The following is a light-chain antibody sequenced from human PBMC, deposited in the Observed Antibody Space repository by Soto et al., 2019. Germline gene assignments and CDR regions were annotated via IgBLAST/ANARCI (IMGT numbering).Light chain of an antibody. J-gene: IGKJ2*01. CDR1: QSISSW. V-gene: IGKV1-5*03. Sequence: DIQMTQSPSTLSASVGDRVTITCRASQSISSWLAWYQQKPGKAPKLLIYKASSLESGVPSRFSGSGSGTEFTRTISSLPTDDFATYYCQQYNSYPYTFGQGTKLEIK. CDR2: KAS. CDR3: QQYNSYPYT.